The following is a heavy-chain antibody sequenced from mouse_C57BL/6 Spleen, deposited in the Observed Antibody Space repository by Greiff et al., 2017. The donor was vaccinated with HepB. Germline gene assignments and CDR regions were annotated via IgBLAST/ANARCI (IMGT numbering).Heavy chain of an antibody. J-gene: IGHJ1*03. CDR2: ISSGSSTI. CDR3: ARGTTVVAHWYFDV. V-gene: IGHV5-17*01. D-gene: IGHD1-1*01. Sequence: EVNVVDSGGGLVKPGGSLKLSCAASGFTFSDYGMHWVRQAPEKGLEWVAYISSGSSTIYYADTVKGRFTISRDNAKNTLFLQMTSLRSEDTAMYYCARGTTVVAHWYFDVWGTGTTVTVSS. CDR1: GFTFSDYG.